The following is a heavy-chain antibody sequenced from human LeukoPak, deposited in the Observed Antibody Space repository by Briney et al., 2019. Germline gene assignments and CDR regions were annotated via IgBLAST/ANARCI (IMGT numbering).Heavy chain of an antibody. CDR1: GGSISSYY. Sequence: SETLSLTCTVSGGSISSYYWSWIRQPPGKGLEWIGYIYYSGSTNYNPSLKSRVTISVDTSKNQFSLKLSSVTAADTAVYYCARESTMVRGVIRYWGQGTLVTVSS. V-gene: IGHV4-59*01. J-gene: IGHJ4*02. CDR3: ARESTMVRGVIRY. CDR2: IYYSGST. D-gene: IGHD3-10*01.